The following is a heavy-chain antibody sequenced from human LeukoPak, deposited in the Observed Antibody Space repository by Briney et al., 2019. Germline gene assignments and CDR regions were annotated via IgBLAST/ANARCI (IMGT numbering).Heavy chain of an antibody. V-gene: IGHV3-30*02. D-gene: IGHD3-16*01. CDR3: AKEPPGGWSIDL. Sequence: GGSLRLSCAASGFTVSTFAWHWVRQLPGKGLEWVAFMGTDETDIHYADSVKGRFIISRDNSRNTLSLDMSSLRAEDTAVYYCAKEPPGGWSIDLCGRGTLVSVSS. CDR2: MGTDETDI. CDR1: GFTVSTFA. J-gene: IGHJ2*01.